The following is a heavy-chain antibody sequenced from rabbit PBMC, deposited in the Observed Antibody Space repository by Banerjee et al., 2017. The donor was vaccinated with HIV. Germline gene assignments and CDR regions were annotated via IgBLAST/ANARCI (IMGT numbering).Heavy chain of an antibody. CDR1: GFSFSGSYW. Sequence: QSLEESGGGLVKPEGSLTLTCTVSGFSFSGSYWMSWVRQAPGKGLEWIACIAGDSCDYTWYANWAKGRFTISRSTSLNTVTLQMTSLTAADTATYFCARDPSVDDYGDSLYYFDLWGPGTLVTVS. V-gene: IGHV1S40*01. J-gene: IGHJ4*01. CDR3: ARDPSVDDYGDSLYYFDL. CDR2: IAGDSCDYT. D-gene: IGHD2-1*01.